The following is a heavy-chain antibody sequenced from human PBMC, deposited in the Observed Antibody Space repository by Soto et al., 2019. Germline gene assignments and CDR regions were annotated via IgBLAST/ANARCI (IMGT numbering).Heavy chain of an antibody. CDR1: GFTFSSYS. D-gene: IGHD5-18*01. V-gene: IGHV3-21*01. CDR3: AREETLPVDTAMVRRAGAFDI. J-gene: IGHJ3*02. CDR2: ISSSSSYI. Sequence: GGSLRLSCSASGFTFSSYSMNWVRQAPGKGLEWVSSISSSSSYIYYADSVKGRFTISRDNAKNSLYLQMSSLRAEDTAVYYCAREETLPVDTAMVRRAGAFDIWGQGTMVTVSS.